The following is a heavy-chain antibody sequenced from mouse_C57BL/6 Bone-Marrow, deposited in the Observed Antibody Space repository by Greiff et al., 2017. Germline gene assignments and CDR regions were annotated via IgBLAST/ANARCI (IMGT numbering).Heavy chain of an antibody. V-gene: IGHV1-47*01. CDR1: GYTFTTYP. CDR2: FHPYNDDT. Sequence: VKLVESGAELVKPGASVKMSCKASGYTFTTYPIEWMKQNHGKSLEWIGNFHPYNDDTKYNEKFKGKATLTVEKSSSTVYLELSRLTSDDSAVYYCAKKGGTYSNHYFDYWGQGTTLTVSS. D-gene: IGHD2-5*01. CDR3: AKKGGTYSNHYFDY. J-gene: IGHJ2*01.